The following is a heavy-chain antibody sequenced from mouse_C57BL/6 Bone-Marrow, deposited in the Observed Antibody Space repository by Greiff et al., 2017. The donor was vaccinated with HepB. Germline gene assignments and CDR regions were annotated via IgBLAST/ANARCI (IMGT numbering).Heavy chain of an antibody. CDR1: GYTFTSYW. D-gene: IGHD2-14*01. J-gene: IGHJ2*01. CDR2: IHPNSGST. CDR3: ARRYDGLFDY. Sequence: QVQLQQPGAELVKPGASVKLSCKASGYTFTSYWMHWVKQRPGQGLEWIGMIHPNSGSTNYNEKFKSKATLTVDKSSSTAYMQLSSLTSEDSAVYYCARRYDGLFDYWGQGTTLTVSS. V-gene: IGHV1-64*01.